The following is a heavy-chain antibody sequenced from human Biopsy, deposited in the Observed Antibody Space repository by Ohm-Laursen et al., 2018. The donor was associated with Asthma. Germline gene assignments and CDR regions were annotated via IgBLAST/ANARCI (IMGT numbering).Heavy chain of an antibody. Sequence: VTDSCKASGYTLNSAGITWVRQAPGQAIEGMGWTSVYNGNTKEAQKLQDRVTMITDTSTSTAYMELRSLRSDDTAVYFCARAVDYSHYYGIDVWGQGITVTVS. J-gene: IGHJ6*02. CDR3: ARAVDYSHYYGIDV. CDR2: TSVYNGNT. CDR1: GYTLNSAG. D-gene: IGHD3-10*01. V-gene: IGHV1-18*01.